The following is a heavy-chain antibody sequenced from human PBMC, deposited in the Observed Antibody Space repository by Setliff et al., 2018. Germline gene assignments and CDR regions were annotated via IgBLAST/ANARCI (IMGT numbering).Heavy chain of an antibody. V-gene: IGHV4-34*01. D-gene: IGHD6-6*01. CDR3: ARQTGEQLVDY. CDR2: ISHNGRV. Sequence: PSETLSLTCDIQGGAVSGFYWSWIRQTPGKDLEWIGEISHNGRVSSSPSLKSRVTISVDRAKNHFSLKPSSVTAADTAVYYCARQTGEQLVDYWGQGTLVTVSS. J-gene: IGHJ4*02. CDR1: GGAVSGFY.